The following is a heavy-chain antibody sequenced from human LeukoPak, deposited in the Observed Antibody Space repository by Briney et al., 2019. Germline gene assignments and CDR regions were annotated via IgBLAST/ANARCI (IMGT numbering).Heavy chain of an antibody. J-gene: IGHJ4*02. CDR3: ARLGEGYFDY. D-gene: IGHD3-10*01. V-gene: IGHV4-39*02. Sequence: PSETLSLTCSVSGGSISSSSHHWGWIRQPPGKGLEWIGSIYYSGSTYYNPSLKSRVTIYVDTSKNHFSLKLNSLTTADTVVYDCARLGEGYFDYWGQGTLVTVSA. CDR2: IYYSGST. CDR1: GGSISSSSHH.